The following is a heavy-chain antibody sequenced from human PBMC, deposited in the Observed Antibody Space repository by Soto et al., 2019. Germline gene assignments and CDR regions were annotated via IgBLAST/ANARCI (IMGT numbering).Heavy chain of an antibody. D-gene: IGHD2-21*02. CDR3: ARRGCDSIFRSLDY. Sequence: QVQLQESGPGLVKPSGTLSLTCAVSGGSISSGDWCWSWVRQSPGKGLEWIGEIYYSGSTTYNPSLKSRVTISADKSENQFSLRLSSVTAADTAGYYCARRGCDSIFRSLDYWGQGTLVTVSS. CDR2: IYYSGST. V-gene: IGHV4-4*02. J-gene: IGHJ4*02. CDR1: GGSISSGDW.